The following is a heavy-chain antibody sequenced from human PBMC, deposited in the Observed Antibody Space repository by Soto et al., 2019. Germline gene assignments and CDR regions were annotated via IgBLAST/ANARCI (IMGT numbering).Heavy chain of an antibody. CDR2: IWYDASNK. CDR3: ARDYSSSWSPGY. J-gene: IGHJ4*02. D-gene: IGHD2-2*01. V-gene: IGHV3-33*01. CDR1: GFTFSSYG. Sequence: GGSLRLSCAASGFTFSSYGMHWVRQAPGKGLEWVASIWYDASNKNCADSVKGRFTISRDNSKNTLYLQMNSLRAEDTAVYYCARDYSSSWSPGYWGQGT.